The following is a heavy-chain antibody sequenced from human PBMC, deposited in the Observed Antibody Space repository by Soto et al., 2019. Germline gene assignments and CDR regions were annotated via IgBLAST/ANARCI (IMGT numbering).Heavy chain of an antibody. CDR1: GFTFSSYA. D-gene: IGHD3-10*01. V-gene: IGHV3-23*01. CDR2: ISGSGGSA. J-gene: IGHJ6*02. Sequence: EVQLLESGGGLVQPGGSLRLSCAASGFTFSSYAMSWVRQAPGKGLEWVAAISGSGGSAYYADSVKGRFTISRDNSKNTLYLQMNRLRAEDTAVYYCAKDPMVRGGKAYYYYYGMDVWGQGTTVTVSS. CDR3: AKDPMVRGGKAYYYYYGMDV.